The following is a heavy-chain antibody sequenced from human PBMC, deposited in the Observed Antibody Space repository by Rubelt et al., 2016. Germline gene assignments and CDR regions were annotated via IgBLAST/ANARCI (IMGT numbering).Heavy chain of an antibody. CDR3: AKNSRRELPVDP. CDR2: ISGSGGYT. D-gene: IGHD1-7*01. Sequence: EVQLVESGGGLVQPGGSLRLSCAASGFTFSSYAMSWVRQAPGKGLEWVSVISGSGGYTYYADSVKGRFTISRDNSKNTLYLQRNSRRAEDTALYYCAKNSRRELPVDPWGQGTLVTVSS. CDR1: GFTFSSYA. J-gene: IGHJ5*02. V-gene: IGHV3-23*04.